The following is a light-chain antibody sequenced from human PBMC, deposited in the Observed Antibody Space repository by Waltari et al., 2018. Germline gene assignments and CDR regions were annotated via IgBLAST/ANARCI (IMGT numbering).Light chain of an antibody. Sequence: QSALTQPASVSGSPGQSITISCTGTSSDVGGYNYVSWYQQHPGKAPKLMMYDVSKRPSGVSNRVAGSKSGNTASLTISGLQAEDEADYYCCSYAGSSPHVVFGGGTKLTVL. V-gene: IGLV2-23*02. CDR3: CSYAGSSPHVV. CDR1: SSDVGGYNY. J-gene: IGLJ2*01. CDR2: DVS.